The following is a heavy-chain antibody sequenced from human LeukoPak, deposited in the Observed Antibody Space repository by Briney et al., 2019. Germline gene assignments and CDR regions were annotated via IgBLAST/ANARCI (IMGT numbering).Heavy chain of an antibody. Sequence: ASVKVSCKASGYTFTSYYMHWVRQAPGQGLEWMGIINPSGGSTGYAQKFQGRVTMTRDTSTSTVYMELSSLRSEDTAVYYCARDKVVTAISASFDIWGQGTMVTVSS. CDR2: INPSGGST. J-gene: IGHJ3*02. D-gene: IGHD2-21*02. CDR1: GYTFTSYY. V-gene: IGHV1-46*01. CDR3: ARDKVVTAISASFDI.